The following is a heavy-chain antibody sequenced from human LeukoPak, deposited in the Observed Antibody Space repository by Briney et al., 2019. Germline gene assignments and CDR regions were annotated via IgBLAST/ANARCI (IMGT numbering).Heavy chain of an antibody. CDR2: IYYSGST. V-gene: IGHV4-30-4*08. CDR3: ARDSAVAGTGVFDP. D-gene: IGHD6-19*01. CDR1: GGSISSGDYY. Sequence: PQTLSLTCTVSGGSISSGDYYWSWIRQPPGKGLEWIGYIYYSGSTYYNPSLKSRVTISVDTSKNQFSLKLSSVTAADTAVYYCARDSAVAGTGVFDPWGQGTLVTVSS. J-gene: IGHJ5*02.